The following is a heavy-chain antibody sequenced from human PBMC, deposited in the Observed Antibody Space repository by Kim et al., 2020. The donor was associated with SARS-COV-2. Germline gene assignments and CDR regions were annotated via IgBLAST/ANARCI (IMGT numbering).Heavy chain of an antibody. Sequence: NYAQKFQGRVTITADKSTSTAYMELSSLRSEDTAVYYCARAQDPDDAFDIWGQGTMVTVSS. CDR3: ARAQDPDDAFDI. J-gene: IGHJ3*02. D-gene: IGHD2-15*01. V-gene: IGHV1-69*04.